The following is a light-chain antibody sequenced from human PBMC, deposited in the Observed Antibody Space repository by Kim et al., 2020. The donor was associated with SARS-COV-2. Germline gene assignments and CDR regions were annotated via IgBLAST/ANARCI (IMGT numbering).Light chain of an antibody. Sequence: ASVGDRVTITCRASQGISKYLAWYQQKPGKVPKLLIYAASALQSGVPSRCSGSGSGTDFTLTITSLQPEDVAAYYCQQCKSAPWTFGQGTKVDIK. CDR3: QQCKSAPWT. CDR2: AAS. CDR1: QGISKY. J-gene: IGKJ1*01. V-gene: IGKV1-27*01.